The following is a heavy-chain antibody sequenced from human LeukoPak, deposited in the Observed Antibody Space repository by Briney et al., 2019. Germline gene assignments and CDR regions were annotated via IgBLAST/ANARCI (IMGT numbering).Heavy chain of an antibody. CDR2: MNPNSGNT. J-gene: IGHJ6*03. CDR3: ARSAEWLNYYYYMDV. CDR1: GYTFTSYD. D-gene: IGHD3-3*01. Sequence: ASVKVSCKASGYTFTSYDINWVRQATGQGLEWMGWMNPNSGNTGYAQKFQGRVTMTRNTSISTAYMELSSLRSEDMAVYYCARSAEWLNYYYYMDVWGKGTTVTVSS. V-gene: IGHV1-8*01.